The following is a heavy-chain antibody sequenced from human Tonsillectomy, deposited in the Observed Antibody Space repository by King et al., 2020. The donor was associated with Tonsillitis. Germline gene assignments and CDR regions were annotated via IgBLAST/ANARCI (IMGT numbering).Heavy chain of an antibody. J-gene: IGHJ4*02. CDR2: SSWNSGSI. CDR1: GFTFDDYA. Sequence: VQLVESGGGLVQPGRSLRLSCAASGFTFDDYAMQWVRQAPGEGLEWGSGSSWNSGSIGYADSVKGRFTISRDNAKNSLYLQMNSLRAEDTALYYCAKARRSTVRGVITFDYWGQGTLVTVSS. CDR3: AKARRSTVRGVITFDY. V-gene: IGHV3-9*01. D-gene: IGHD3-10*01.